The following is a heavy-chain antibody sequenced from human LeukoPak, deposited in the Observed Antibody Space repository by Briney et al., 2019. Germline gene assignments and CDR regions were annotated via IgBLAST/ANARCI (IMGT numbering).Heavy chain of an antibody. J-gene: IGHJ4*02. CDR1: GFTFSSYG. V-gene: IGHV3-23*01. D-gene: IGHD5-24*01. CDR2: ISDSGGTT. CDR3: AKDPREGWLQSPY. Sequence: GGSLRLSCAASGFTFSSYGMTWVRQAPGKGLEWVSGISDSGGTTYYVDSVKGRFTISRDNSKNTLYLQMNSLTAEDTAVYYCAKDPREGWLQSPYWGQGTLVTVSS.